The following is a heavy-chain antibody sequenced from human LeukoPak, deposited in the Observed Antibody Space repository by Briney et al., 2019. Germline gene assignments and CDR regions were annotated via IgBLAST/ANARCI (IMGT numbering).Heavy chain of an antibody. J-gene: IGHJ3*02. CDR2: VYSSGRT. Sequence: SETLSLTCTVSGGSISGYYWSWIRQSPGKGLEWIAYVYSSGRTNYNPSLYSRVTISLDTSKNQFSLKLSSVTAADTAVYFCARSGTRSGGAFDIWGQGTLVTVSS. CDR1: GGSISGYY. D-gene: IGHD4-23*01. CDR3: ARSGTRSGGAFDI. V-gene: IGHV4-59*08.